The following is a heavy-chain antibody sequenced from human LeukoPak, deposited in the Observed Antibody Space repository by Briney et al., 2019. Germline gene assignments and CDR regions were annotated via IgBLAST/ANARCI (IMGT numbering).Heavy chain of an antibody. D-gene: IGHD6-13*01. CDR3: ARDRVAAAGTNWFDP. CDR2: IKQDGSER. CDR1: GFTFSSYW. J-gene: IGHJ5*02. V-gene: IGHV3-7*03. Sequence: GGSLRLSCAASGFTFSSYWVSWVRQAPGKGLEWVANIKQDGSERYYVGSVKGRFTISRDNAKNSLYLQMNSLRAEDTAVYYCARDRVAAAGTNWFDPWGQGTLVTVSS.